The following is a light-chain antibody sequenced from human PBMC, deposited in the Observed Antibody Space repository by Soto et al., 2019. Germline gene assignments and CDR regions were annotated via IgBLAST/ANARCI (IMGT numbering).Light chain of an antibody. CDR2: GAS. CDR3: QQYGSSLPIT. V-gene: IGKV3-20*01. Sequence: EIVLTQSPGTLSLSPGERATLSCRASQSVSSSSLAWYQQKPGQAPRLLIYGASSRATGIPDRFSGSGSGTDFTLTISRLEPEDFAVFFCQQYGSSLPITFGPGTRLEIK. J-gene: IGKJ5*01. CDR1: QSVSSSS.